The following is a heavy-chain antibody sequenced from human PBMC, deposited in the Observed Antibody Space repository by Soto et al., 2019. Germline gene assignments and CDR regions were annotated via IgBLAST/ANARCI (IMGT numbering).Heavy chain of an antibody. J-gene: IGHJ4*02. CDR3: VSGTYWYYFDF. CDR2: INSDGSST. Sequence: GGSLRLSCAASGCTFSSYWMHWVRQAPGKGLVWVSRINSDGSSTSYADSVKGRFTISRDNAKNTLYLQMHSLRAEDTAVYYCVSGTYWYYFDFWGQGTLVTVSS. CDR1: GCTFSSYW. V-gene: IGHV3-74*01. D-gene: IGHD2-15*01.